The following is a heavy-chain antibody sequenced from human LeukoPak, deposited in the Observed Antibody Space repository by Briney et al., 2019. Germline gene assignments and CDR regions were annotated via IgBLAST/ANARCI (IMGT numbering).Heavy chain of an antibody. V-gene: IGHV1-18*01. CDR2: ISAYNGNT. CDR3: ARAQTPPPYCSGGSCYTLGPYYFGY. Sequence: ASVKVSCKASGYTFTSYGISWVRQAPGQGLEWMGWISAYNGNTNYAQKLQGRVTMTTDTSTSTAYMELRSLRSDDTAVYYCARAQTPPPYCSGGSCYTLGPYYFGYWGQGTLVTVSS. J-gene: IGHJ4*02. CDR1: GYTFTSYG. D-gene: IGHD2-15*01.